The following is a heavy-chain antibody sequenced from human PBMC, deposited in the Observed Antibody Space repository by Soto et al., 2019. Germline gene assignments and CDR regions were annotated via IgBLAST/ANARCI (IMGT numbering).Heavy chain of an antibody. J-gene: IGHJ6*02. Sequence: QVQLLQSGAEVKKPGSSVRVSCEASGGTFRTYAISWVRQAPGQGLEWMGEMIPIFGTVNYAQKFAGRVTITADESTTTGYMYLRSLRSEDTAVYDCAKGAVAGTPTSYYYYGMDVWGQGTTVTVSS. V-gene: IGHV1-69*12. CDR3: AKGAVAGTPTSYYYYGMDV. CDR1: GGTFRTYA. CDR2: MIPIFGTV. D-gene: IGHD6-19*01.